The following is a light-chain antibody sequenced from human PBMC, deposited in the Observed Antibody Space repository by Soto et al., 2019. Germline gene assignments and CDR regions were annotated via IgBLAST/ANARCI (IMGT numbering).Light chain of an antibody. CDR2: DVS. CDR3: CSYAGSYTHYV. J-gene: IGLJ1*01. V-gene: IGLV2-11*01. CDR1: SSDVGGYNY. Sequence: QSALTQPRSVSGSPGQSITISCTGTSSDVGGYNYVSWYRQHPGKAPKLMIYDVSTRPSGVPDRFSGSKSGNTASLTISGLQAEDEADYYCCSYAGSYTHYVFGPGPKLTVL.